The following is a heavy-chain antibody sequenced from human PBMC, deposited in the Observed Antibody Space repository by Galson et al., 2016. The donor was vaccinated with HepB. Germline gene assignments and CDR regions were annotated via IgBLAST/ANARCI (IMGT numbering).Heavy chain of an antibody. Sequence: SLRLSCAASGFTFSSYGMSWVRQAPGKGLEWVAVISGGGLRTYYADSVKGRFTISRDNSKSTVYLQMNSLRDDDTAIYYCAKDQDGDTAMVIDSWGQGTLVTVSS. CDR3: AKDQDGDTAMVIDS. CDR1: GFTFSSYG. J-gene: IGHJ4*02. CDR2: ISGGGLRT. D-gene: IGHD5-18*01. V-gene: IGHV3-23*01.